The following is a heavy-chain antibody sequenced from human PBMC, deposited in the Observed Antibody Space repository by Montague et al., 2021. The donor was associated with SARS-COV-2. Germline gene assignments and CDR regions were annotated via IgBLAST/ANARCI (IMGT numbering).Heavy chain of an antibody. CDR3: ARDRRFLEWLPTLGCFDP. V-gene: IGHV3-7*01. J-gene: IGHJ5*02. CDR1: GFTFSSYW. Sequence: SLRLSCAASGFTFSSYWMSWVRQAPGKGLEWVANIKQDGSERYYVDSVESRFTISRDNAKNSLYLQMNSLRAEDTAVYYCARDRRFLEWLPTLGCFDPWGQGTLVTVSA. D-gene: IGHD3-3*01. CDR2: IKQDGSER.